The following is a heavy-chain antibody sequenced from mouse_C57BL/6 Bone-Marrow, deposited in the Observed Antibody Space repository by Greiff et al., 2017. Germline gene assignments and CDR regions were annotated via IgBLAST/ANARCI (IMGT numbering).Heavy chain of an antibody. D-gene: IGHD1-1*01. CDR3: ARAPYYYGSSSSMDY. CDR1: GFSINSDCY. J-gene: IGHJ4*01. Sequence: EVQLQQSGPSLVRPSQTLSLTCTVTGFSINSDCYWIWIRQFPGNKLEYIGYTFYSGITYYNPSLESRTYITRDTSKNQFSLKLSSVTTEDTATYYCARAPYYYGSSSSMDYWGQGTSVTVSS. V-gene: IGHV3-3*01. CDR2: TFYSGIT.